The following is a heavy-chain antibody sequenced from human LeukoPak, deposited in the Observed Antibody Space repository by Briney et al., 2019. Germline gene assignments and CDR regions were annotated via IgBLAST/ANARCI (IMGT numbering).Heavy chain of an antibody. V-gene: IGHV3-21*01. CDR2: ISSGSSAI. D-gene: IGHD6-6*01. J-gene: IGHJ6*03. CDR3: ARVGYSSSSYYYYYYMDV. CDR1: GFTFTTYS. Sequence: GGSLRLSCEASGFTFTTYSMTWVRQAPGKGLEWVSIISSGSSAIFSADALKGRFTISRDDAKNLLYLQMNSLRAEDTAVYYCARVGYSSSSYYYYYYMDVWGKGTTVTVSS.